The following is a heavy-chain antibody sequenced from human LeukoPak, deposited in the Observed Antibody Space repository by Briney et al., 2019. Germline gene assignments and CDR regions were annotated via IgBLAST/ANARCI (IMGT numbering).Heavy chain of an antibody. CDR2: IYYSGST. CDR1: GGSIRSGDYS. CDR3: ARDHTETSSLNFRNYYYYGMDI. V-gene: IGHV4-31*03. J-gene: IGHJ6*02. Sequence: PSGTLSLTCTVSGGSIRSGDYSWNWIRQHPGKGLEWIGYIYYSGSTYYNPSLTSRVTMSVDTSKNQFSLKLSSVTAADTAIYYCARDHTETSSLNFRNYYYYGMDIWGQGTTVIVSS. D-gene: IGHD4-4*01.